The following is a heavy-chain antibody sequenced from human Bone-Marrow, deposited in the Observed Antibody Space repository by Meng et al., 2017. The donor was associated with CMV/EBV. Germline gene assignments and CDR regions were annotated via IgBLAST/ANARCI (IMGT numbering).Heavy chain of an antibody. D-gene: IGHD3-3*01. Sequence: GGSLRLACAAAGFTFSSYGMHWVRQAPGKGLEWVAFIRYDGSNKYYADSVKGRFTISRDNSKNTLYLQMNSLRAEDTAVYYCTTDPYDFWCYGGWGERYYYGMDVWGQGTTVTVSS. CDR1: GFTFSSYG. CDR3: TTDPYDFWCYGGWGERYYYGMDV. CDR2: IRYDGSNK. V-gene: IGHV3-30*02. J-gene: IGHJ6*02.